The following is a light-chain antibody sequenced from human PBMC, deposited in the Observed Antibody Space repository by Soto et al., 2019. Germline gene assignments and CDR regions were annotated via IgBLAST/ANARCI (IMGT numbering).Light chain of an antibody. CDR3: QQSYSTPWT. CDR2: AAS. J-gene: IGKJ1*01. V-gene: IGKV1-39*01. CDR1: QSIRLD. Sequence: DIQMTQSPSSLSASVCDRGTITCRARQSIRLDLNWYQQKPGKAPKLLIYAASSLQSGVPSRFSGSGSGTDFTLTISSLQTEDFATYYCQQSYSTPWTFGQGTKVEIK.